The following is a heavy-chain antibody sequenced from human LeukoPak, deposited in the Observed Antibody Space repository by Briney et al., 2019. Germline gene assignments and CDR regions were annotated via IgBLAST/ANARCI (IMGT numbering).Heavy chain of an antibody. D-gene: IGHD2-2*01. V-gene: IGHV4-59*08. CDR2: IYYSGST. CDR1: GGSISSYY. CDR3: ARQTSCSSTSCYVRAFDI. J-gene: IGHJ3*02. Sequence: PSETLSLTCTVSGGSISSYYWSWIRQPPGKGLEWIGYIYYSGSTNYNPSLKSRVTISVDTSKNQFSLKLSSVTAADTAVYYCARQTSCSSTSCYVRAFDIWGQGTMVTVSS.